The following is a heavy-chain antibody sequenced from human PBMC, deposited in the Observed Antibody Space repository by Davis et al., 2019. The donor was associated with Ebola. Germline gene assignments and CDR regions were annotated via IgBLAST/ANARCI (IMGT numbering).Heavy chain of an antibody. J-gene: IGHJ6*03. Sequence: PSETLSLTCTVSGGSISSYYWSWIRQPPGKGLEWIGEINHSGSTNYNPSLKSRVTISVDTSKNQFSLKLSSVTAADTAVYYCARGNHYYYYMDVWGKGTTVTVSS. D-gene: IGHD1-14*01. CDR1: GGSISSYY. V-gene: IGHV4-34*01. CDR3: ARGNHYYYYMDV. CDR2: INHSGST.